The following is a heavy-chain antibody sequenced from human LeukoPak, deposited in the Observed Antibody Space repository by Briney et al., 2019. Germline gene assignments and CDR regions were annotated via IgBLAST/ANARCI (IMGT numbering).Heavy chain of an antibody. CDR3: AREPIYCSSTSCYYYYGMDV. D-gene: IGHD2-2*01. J-gene: IGHJ6*02. CDR1: GFTFSSYA. V-gene: IGHV3-30*04. Sequence: PGGSLRLSCAASGFTFSSYAMHWVRQAPGKGLEWVAVISYDGSKKYYADSVKGRFTISRDNSKDTLYLQMNSLRGEDTAVYYCAREPIYCSSTSCYYYYGMDVWGQGTTVTVSS. CDR2: ISYDGSKK.